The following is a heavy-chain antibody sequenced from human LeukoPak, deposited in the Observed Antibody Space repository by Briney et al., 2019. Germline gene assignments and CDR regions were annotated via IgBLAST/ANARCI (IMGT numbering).Heavy chain of an antibody. CDR3: AREVWNDANYFGMDV. D-gene: IGHD1-1*01. Sequence: GGSLRLSCAASGFTVSNSFMIWVRQAPGKGLEWVSLTYTSGSTYYADSVKGRFTLSRDNSKNTLYLQMNSLRAEDTAVYYCAREVWNDANYFGMDVWGRGTTVTVSS. CDR1: GFTVSNSF. V-gene: IGHV3-53*01. J-gene: IGHJ6*02. CDR2: TYTSGST.